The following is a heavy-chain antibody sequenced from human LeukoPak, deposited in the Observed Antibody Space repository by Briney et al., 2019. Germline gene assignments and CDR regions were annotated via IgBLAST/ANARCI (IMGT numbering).Heavy chain of an antibody. J-gene: IGHJ4*02. V-gene: IGHV3-74*01. Sequence: GGSLRLSCAASGFTFSAFWMHWVRQAPGKGLVWVPRINSDGSSTTYADSVKGRFTVSRDNAKNTLYLQMDSLRAEGSAVYYCARGLVHDTSGYYSDYWGQGILVTVSS. D-gene: IGHD3-22*01. CDR2: INSDGSST. CDR1: GFTFSAFW. CDR3: ARGLVHDTSGYYSDY.